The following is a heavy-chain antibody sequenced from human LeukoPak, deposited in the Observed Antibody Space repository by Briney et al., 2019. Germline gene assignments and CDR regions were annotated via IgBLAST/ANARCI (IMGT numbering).Heavy chain of an antibody. CDR3: ARDLRWSHYWYFDL. V-gene: IGHV3-33*01. Sequence: GGSLRLSCAASGXTFSSYGMHWVRQAPGKGLEWVAVIWYDGSNKYYADSVKGRFTISRDNSKSTLYLQMNSLRAEDTAVYYCARDLRWSHYWYFDLWGRGTLVTVSS. CDR1: GXTFSSYG. CDR2: IWYDGSNK. D-gene: IGHD2-15*01. J-gene: IGHJ2*01.